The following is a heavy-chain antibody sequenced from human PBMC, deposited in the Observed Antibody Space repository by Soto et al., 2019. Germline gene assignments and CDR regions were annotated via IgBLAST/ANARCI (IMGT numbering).Heavy chain of an antibody. CDR3: ARGMNPQDY. V-gene: IGHV4-38-2*02. D-gene: IGHD6-13*01. CDR1: GFSISSGFY. CDR2: IYHSGTT. Sequence: TLSLTCNVSGFSISSGFYWGWVRQPPGKGLEWIGAIYHSGTTYFNPSLKSRVTMAIDTSKNQFSLSLASVAAADTAMYYCARGMNPQDYWGQGTLVTVSS. J-gene: IGHJ4*02.